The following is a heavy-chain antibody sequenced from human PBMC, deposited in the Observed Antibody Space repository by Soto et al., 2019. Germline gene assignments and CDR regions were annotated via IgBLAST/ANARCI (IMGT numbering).Heavy chain of an antibody. V-gene: IGHV4-31*03. CDR2: IYDSGIS. J-gene: IGHJ4*02. Sequence: TLSLTCSVSGGSIRGGSYYWTWIRQHPGKGLEWLGYIYDSGISYYSPSLRGRMNISIDTSKNQFSLNLNSVTAADTAVYYCASTYGDYVYWGQGTLVTVSS. CDR3: ASTYGDYVY. CDR1: GGSIRGGSYY. D-gene: IGHD4-17*01.